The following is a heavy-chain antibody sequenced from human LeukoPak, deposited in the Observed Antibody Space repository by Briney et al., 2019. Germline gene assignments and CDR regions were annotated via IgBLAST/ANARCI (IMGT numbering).Heavy chain of an antibody. J-gene: IGHJ6*03. V-gene: IGHV1-8*03. D-gene: IGHD3-3*01. CDR3: ARGPAGRGYLYYYYYYMDV. Sequence: ASVKVSCKASGYTFTSYGINWVRQATGQGLEWMGWMNPNSGNTGYAQKFQGRVTITRDTSISTAYMELSSLRSEDTAVYYCARGPAGRGYLYYYYYYMDVWGKGTTVTVSS. CDR2: MNPNSGNT. CDR1: GYTFTSYG.